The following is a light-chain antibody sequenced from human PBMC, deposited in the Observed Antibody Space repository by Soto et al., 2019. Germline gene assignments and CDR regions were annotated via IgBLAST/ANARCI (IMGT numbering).Light chain of an antibody. J-gene: IGKJ1*01. CDR3: EQHKSYPWP. Sequence: DIQMTQSPSTLSASVGDRVTITCRASQSISSWLAWYQQKPGRAPKLLISKASSLESGVPSRFSGSGFGTEFTLTISSLQSDDFATDHCEQHKSYPWPFCQGTKVDIK. CDR1: QSISSW. CDR2: KAS. V-gene: IGKV1-5*03.